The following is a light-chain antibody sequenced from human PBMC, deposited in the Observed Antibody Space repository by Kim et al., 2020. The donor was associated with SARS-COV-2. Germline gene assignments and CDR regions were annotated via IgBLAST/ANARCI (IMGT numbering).Light chain of an antibody. V-gene: IGKV3-15*01. J-gene: IGKJ3*01. CDR1: RNVATN. CDR2: GAS. Sequence: PGERATLAGRASRNVATNLAWYQQKPGQAPRRVIYGASTRATGFSARFSASGSGTEFTLTISSLQSEDFAVYYCQQYRSWPPKMTFGPGTKVDIK. CDR3: QQYRSWPPKMT.